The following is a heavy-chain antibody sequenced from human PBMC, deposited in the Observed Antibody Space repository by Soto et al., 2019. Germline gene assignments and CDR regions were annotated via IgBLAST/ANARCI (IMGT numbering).Heavy chain of an antibody. CDR2: IKSKTDGGTT. D-gene: IGHD6-13*01. J-gene: IGHJ4*02. V-gene: IGHV3-15*07. CDR1: GFTFSNSW. CDR3: TTSPLIAAAGPYYFDY. Sequence: GGSLRLSCAASGFTFSNSWMNWVRQAPGKGLEWVGRIKSKTDGGTTDYAAPVKGRFTISRDDSKNTLYLQMNSLKTEDTAVYYCTTSPLIAAAGPYYFDYWGQGTLVTVSS.